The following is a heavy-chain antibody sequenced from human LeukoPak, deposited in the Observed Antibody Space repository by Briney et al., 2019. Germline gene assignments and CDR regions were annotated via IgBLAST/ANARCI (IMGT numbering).Heavy chain of an antibody. V-gene: IGHV4-59*01. CDR2: IYYSGST. CDR1: GGSISSYY. Sequence: SETLSLTCAVSGGSISSYYWSWIRQPPGKGLEWIGYIYYSGSTNYNPSLKSRVTISVDTSKNQFSLKLSSVTAADTAVYYCARARTHAGVFDPWGQGTLVTVSS. J-gene: IGHJ5*02. CDR3: ARARTHAGVFDP.